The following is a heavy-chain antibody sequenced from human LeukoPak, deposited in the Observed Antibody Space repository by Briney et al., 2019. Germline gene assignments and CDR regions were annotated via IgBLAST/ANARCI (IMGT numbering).Heavy chain of an antibody. Sequence: GGSLRLSCAASGFAVFSNYMNWVRQAPGKGLEWVSVIYSDGDTSYADSVKGRLTTSRDISKNTLYLQMNSLRAEDTAVYYCATPSGGYWGQGTLVTVSS. CDR1: GFAVFSNY. J-gene: IGHJ4*02. D-gene: IGHD6-25*01. CDR3: ATPSGGY. CDR2: IYSDGDT. V-gene: IGHV3-66*01.